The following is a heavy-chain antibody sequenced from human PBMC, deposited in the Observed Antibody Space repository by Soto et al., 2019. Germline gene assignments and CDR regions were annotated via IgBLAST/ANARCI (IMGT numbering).Heavy chain of an antibody. Sequence: EVQLVESGGGLVQPGGSLRLSCAASGFTFSSYWMSWVRQAPGKGLEWVANIKQDGSEKYYVDSVKGRFTISRDNAKNSLYLQMNCLRAEDTAVYYCARPPSLEYYYYYYGMDVWGQGTTFTVSS. J-gene: IGHJ6*02. CDR3: ARPPSLEYYYYYYGMDV. V-gene: IGHV3-7*01. CDR2: IKQDGSEK. CDR1: GFTFSSYW.